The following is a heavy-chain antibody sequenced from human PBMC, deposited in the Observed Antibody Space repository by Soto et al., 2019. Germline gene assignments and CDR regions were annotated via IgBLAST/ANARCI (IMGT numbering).Heavy chain of an antibody. Sequence: EVSLVESGGGLVQPGRSLRLSCAASGFTFDDYAMHWVRQAPGKGLEWVSGISWNSGSIGYADSVKGRFTISRDNAKNSLYLQMNSLRAEDTALYYCAKDIALSGTVTTWSLGYWGQGTLVTVSS. CDR3: AKDIALSGTVTTWSLGY. J-gene: IGHJ4*02. CDR2: ISWNSGSI. D-gene: IGHD4-17*01. V-gene: IGHV3-9*01. CDR1: GFTFDDYA.